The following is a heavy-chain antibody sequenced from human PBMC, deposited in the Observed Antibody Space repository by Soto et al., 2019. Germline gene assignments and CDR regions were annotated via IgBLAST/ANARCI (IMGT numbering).Heavy chain of an antibody. Sequence: GGSQRLSCTASAFSFGDYAMNWFRQAPGKGLEWIGFIRSKTYGGTSEYAASVKGRFIISRDDSKSLTYLQINSLETEDTAVYYCARRNCIGATCYSSGNWFDPWGQGTLVTVSS. D-gene: IGHD2-15*01. CDR1: AFSFGDYA. V-gene: IGHV3-49*03. CDR2: IRSKTYGGTS. CDR3: ARRNCIGATCYSSGNWFDP. J-gene: IGHJ5*02.